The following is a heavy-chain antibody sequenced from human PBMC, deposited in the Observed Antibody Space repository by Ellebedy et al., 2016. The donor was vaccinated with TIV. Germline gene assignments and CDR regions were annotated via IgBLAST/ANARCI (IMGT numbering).Heavy chain of an antibody. CDR3: TRGDSITMVRGVIPFDY. CDR1: GFTFGSYG. Sequence: GESLKISCAASGFTFGSYGMHWVRQAPGKGLEWVGFSRSKVNGGTTAYAASVKGRFTISRDDSKSIAYLQMNSLKTEDTAVYYCTRGDSITMVRGVIPFDYWGQGTLVTVSS. CDR2: SRSKVNGGTT. D-gene: IGHD3-10*01. V-gene: IGHV3-49*04. J-gene: IGHJ4*02.